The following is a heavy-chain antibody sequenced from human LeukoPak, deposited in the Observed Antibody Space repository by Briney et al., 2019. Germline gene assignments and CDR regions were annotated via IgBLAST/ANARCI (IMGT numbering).Heavy chain of an antibody. CDR1: GDSVTSYY. D-gene: IGHD2-21*01. CDR2: VSYDGTT. Sequence: SETLSLTCSVSGDSVTSYYWSWIRQPPGKGLEWIGYVSYDGTTNYTPSLRSRVIMAVNTANNNISLRLTSVTAADTAVYYCARLDCHGDGCYNHWGKGTLVTVSS. CDR3: ARLDCHGDGCYNH. J-gene: IGHJ4*02. V-gene: IGHV4-59*08.